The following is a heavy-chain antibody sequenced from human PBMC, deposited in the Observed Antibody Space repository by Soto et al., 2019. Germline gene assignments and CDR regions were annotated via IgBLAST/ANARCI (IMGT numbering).Heavy chain of an antibody. CDR1: GFMFNDYA. V-gene: IGHV3-30*03. D-gene: IGHD3-22*01. CDR2: ISSDGNHQ. Sequence: LRLSCATSGFMFNDYAMYWVRQAPGQGLEWVAMISSDGNHQFYVDNVRGRFTVSRDNSKTTLNLQMNSLRPEDTAVYYCSRGTYYPQSSGLHANYWVPGTVVTVSS. J-gene: IGHJ4*02. CDR3: SRGTYYPQSSGLHANY.